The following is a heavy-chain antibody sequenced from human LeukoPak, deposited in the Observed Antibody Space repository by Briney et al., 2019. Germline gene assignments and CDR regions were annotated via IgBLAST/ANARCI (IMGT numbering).Heavy chain of an antibody. V-gene: IGHV4-59*01. CDR3: ARVGIVVVPAAIPHFDY. CDR1: GGSISSYY. D-gene: IGHD2-2*01. Sequence: PSETLSLTSTVYGGSISSYYWSWIRQPPGKGLEWIGYIYYSGSTNYNPSLKSRVTISVDTSKNQFSLKLSSVTAADTAVYYCARVGIVVVPAAIPHFDYWGQGTLVTVSS. J-gene: IGHJ4*02. CDR2: IYYSGST.